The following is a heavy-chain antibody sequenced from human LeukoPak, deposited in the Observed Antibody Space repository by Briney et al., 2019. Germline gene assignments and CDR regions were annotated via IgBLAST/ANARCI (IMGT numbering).Heavy chain of an antibody. CDR1: GFTFSNYD. J-gene: IGHJ6*02. Sequence: AGGSLRLSCAASGFTFSNYDMRWVRQAPGKGLEWVSTISDSGGSKYYADSVKGRFTISRDNSKNTLYLQMSSLTAEDTAIHYCAKVPYSDYGSGRPPFMDVWGQGTTVAVSS. V-gene: IGHV3-23*01. D-gene: IGHD3-10*01. CDR3: AKVPYSDYGSGRPPFMDV. CDR2: ISDSGGSK.